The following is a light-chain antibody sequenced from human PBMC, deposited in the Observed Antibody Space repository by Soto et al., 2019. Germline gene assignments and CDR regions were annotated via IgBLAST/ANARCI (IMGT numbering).Light chain of an antibody. Sequence: DIQMTQSPSTLSASVGDSVTISCRASDEIYTSLAWYQQKPGEAPNLLIHTASTLHGGVPSRFSGSGSGTDFTLTITSLQAEDFATYYCQQTRAYPSAFGGGTKVDIK. CDR2: TAS. J-gene: IGKJ4*01. CDR1: DEIYTS. CDR3: QQTRAYPSA. V-gene: IGKV1-9*01.